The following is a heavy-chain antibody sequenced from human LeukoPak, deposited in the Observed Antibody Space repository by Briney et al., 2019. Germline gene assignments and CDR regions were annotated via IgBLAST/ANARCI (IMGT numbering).Heavy chain of an antibody. D-gene: IGHD2-15*01. Sequence: GGSLRLSCAASGFTFSSYSMNWVRQAPGKGLEWVSYISSSSSTIYYADSVKGRFTISRDNAKNSLYLQMNSLRAEDTAVYYCAKVNWCGASCADAWGQGTLVTVSS. CDR3: AKVNWCGASCADA. CDR1: GFTFSSYS. V-gene: IGHV3-48*04. CDR2: ISSSSSTI. J-gene: IGHJ4*02.